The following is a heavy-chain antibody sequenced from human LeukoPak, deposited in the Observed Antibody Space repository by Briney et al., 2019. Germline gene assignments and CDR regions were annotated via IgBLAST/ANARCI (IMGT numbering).Heavy chain of an antibody. V-gene: IGHV3-21*01. CDR3: ARDLPPGSSGWYLGY. CDR1: GFTFSTYS. D-gene: IGHD6-19*01. CDR2: ISSGSRYI. Sequence: GGSLRLSCAASGFTFSTYSMNWVRQAPGKGLEWVSSISSGSRYIYYADSVKGRFTISRDNAKNSLYLQMNSLRDEDTAVYYCARDLPPGSSGWYLGYWGQGTLVTVSS. J-gene: IGHJ4*02.